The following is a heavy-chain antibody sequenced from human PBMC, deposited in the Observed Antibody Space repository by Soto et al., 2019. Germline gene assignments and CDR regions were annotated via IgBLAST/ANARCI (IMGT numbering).Heavy chain of an antibody. Sequence: PSETLSLTCAVYGGSFSGYYWSWIRQPPGKGLEWIGEINHSGSTNYNPSLKSRVTISVDTSKNQFSLKLSSVTAADTAVYYCHLYCSGGSCYPESYYYYGMDVWGQGTTVTVSS. D-gene: IGHD2-15*01. CDR3: HLYCSGGSCYPESYYYYGMDV. V-gene: IGHV4-34*01. J-gene: IGHJ6*02. CDR2: INHSGST. CDR1: GGSFSGYY.